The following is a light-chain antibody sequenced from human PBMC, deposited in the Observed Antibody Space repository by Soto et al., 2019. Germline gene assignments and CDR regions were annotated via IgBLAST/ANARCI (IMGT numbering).Light chain of an antibody. CDR2: EVS. Sequence: QSALTQPASVSGSPGQSITISCTGTSSDIGTYNSVSWYQYHPGKAPKLIIHEVSNRPSGVSNRFSGSKSGNTASLTISGLQTEDEADYYCSSYLSTSALGFGGGTKLTVL. CDR3: SSYLSTSALG. V-gene: IGLV2-14*01. CDR1: SSDIGTYNS. J-gene: IGLJ3*02.